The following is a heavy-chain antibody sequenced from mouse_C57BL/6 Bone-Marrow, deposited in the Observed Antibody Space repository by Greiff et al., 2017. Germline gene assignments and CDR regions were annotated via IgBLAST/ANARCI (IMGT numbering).Heavy chain of an antibody. CDR1: GYSFTGYF. J-gene: IGHJ2*01. CDR2: INPYNGDT. V-gene: IGHV1-20*01. D-gene: IGHD1-1*01. CDR3: ARRNYYGSSLDY. Sequence: VQLKESGPELVKPGDSVKISCKASGYSFTGYFMNWVMQSHGKSLEWIGRINPYNGDTFYNQKFKGKATLTVDKSSSTADMELRGLTSEDSAVYYCARRNYYGSSLDYWGQGTTLTVSS.